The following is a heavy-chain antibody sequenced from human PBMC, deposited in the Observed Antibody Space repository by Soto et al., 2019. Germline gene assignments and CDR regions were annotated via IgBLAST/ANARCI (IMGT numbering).Heavy chain of an antibody. CDR1: GFIFSNYW. Sequence: PGGSLRLSCAASGFIFSNYWMTWVRQAPGKGLEWVANRKQDGSEKYYVDSVKGRVTISRDNAKNSLYLQMNSLRAEDTAVYYCARADYYDSSGYYCGNWGQGTLVTVSS. CDR3: ARADYYDSSGYYCGN. CDR2: RKQDGSEK. J-gene: IGHJ4*02. V-gene: IGHV3-7*04. D-gene: IGHD3-22*01.